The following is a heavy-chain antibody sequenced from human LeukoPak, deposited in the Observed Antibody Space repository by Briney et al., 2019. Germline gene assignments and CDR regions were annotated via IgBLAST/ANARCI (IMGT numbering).Heavy chain of an antibody. CDR2: ISSSSSTI. CDR1: GFTFSSYS. CDR3: ARAPTSPPDY. V-gene: IGHV3-48*01. J-gene: IGHJ4*02. Sequence: HPGGSLRLSCAASGFTFSSYSMNWVRQAPGKGLEWVSYISSSSSTIYYADSVKGRFTISRDNSKNTLYLHMNSLRPEDTAVYYCARAPTSPPDYWGQGTLVTVSS.